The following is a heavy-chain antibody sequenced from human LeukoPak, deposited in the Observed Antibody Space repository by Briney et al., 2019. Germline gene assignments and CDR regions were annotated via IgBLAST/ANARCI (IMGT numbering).Heavy chain of an antibody. J-gene: IGHJ4*02. D-gene: IGHD5-12*01. CDR2: IYYSGST. Sequence: SETLSLTCTVSGGSMSSYYWSWIRQSPGKGLEWIGYIYYSGSTNYNPSLKSRVTISVDTSKNQFSLKLSSVTAADTAVYYCARDGYSGNDGLWGQGTLVTVSS. CDR1: GGSMSSYY. V-gene: IGHV4-59*01. CDR3: ARDGYSGNDGL.